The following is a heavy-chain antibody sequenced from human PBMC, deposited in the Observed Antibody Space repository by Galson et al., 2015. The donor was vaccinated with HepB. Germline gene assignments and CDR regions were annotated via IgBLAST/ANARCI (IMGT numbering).Heavy chain of an antibody. J-gene: IGHJ4*02. CDR2: IRYDGSNK. CDR1: GFTFSSYG. V-gene: IGHV3-30*02. Sequence: SLRLSCAASGFTFSSYGMHWVRQAPGKGLEWVAFIRYDGSNKYYADSVKGRFTISRDNSKNTPYLQMNSLRAEDTAVYYCAKGRSSWYGGGFDYWGQGTLVTVSS. CDR3: AKGRSSWYGGGFDY. D-gene: IGHD6-13*01.